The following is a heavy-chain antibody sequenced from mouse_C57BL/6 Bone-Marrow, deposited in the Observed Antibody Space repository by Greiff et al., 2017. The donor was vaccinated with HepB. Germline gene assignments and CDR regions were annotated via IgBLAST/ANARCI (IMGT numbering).Heavy chain of an antibody. CDR2: ISNLAYSI. CDR3: ARRYYYGSSTYYAMDY. J-gene: IGHJ4*01. CDR1: GFTFSDYG. V-gene: IGHV5-15*01. D-gene: IGHD1-1*01. Sequence: EVQVVESGGGLVQPGGSLKLSCAASGFTFSDYGMAWVRQAPRKGPEWVAFISNLAYSIYYADTVTGRFTISRENAKNTLYLEMSSLRSEDTAMYYGARRYYYGSSTYYAMDYWGQGTSVTVSS.